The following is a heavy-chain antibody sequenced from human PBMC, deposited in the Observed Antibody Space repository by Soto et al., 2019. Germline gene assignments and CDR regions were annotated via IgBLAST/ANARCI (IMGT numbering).Heavy chain of an antibody. V-gene: IGHV3-15*07. Sequence: GGSLRLSCAASGFTFSNAWMNWVRQAPGKGLEWVGRIKSKTDGGTTDYAAPVKGRFTISRDDSKNTLYLQMNSLKTEDTAVYYCTTGTGYDFWSGYLDGYYYYYSMDVWGQGTTVTVSS. CDR2: IKSKTDGGTT. CDR3: TTGTGYDFWSGYLDGYYYYYSMDV. D-gene: IGHD3-3*01. CDR1: GFTFSNAW. J-gene: IGHJ6*02.